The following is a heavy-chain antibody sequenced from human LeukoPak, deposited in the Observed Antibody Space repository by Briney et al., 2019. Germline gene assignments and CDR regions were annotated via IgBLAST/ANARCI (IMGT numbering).Heavy chain of an antibody. CDR3: ARGRYSSSSGRYFDL. J-gene: IGHJ2*01. D-gene: IGHD6-6*01. Sequence: GGSLRLSCAASGFTFSSYDMHWVRQATGKGLEWVSAIGTAGDTYYPGSVKGRFTISRENAKNSLYLQMNSLRVGDTAVYYCARGRYSSSSGRYFDLWGRGTLVTVSS. CDR2: IGTAGDT. CDR1: GFTFSSYD. V-gene: IGHV3-13*01.